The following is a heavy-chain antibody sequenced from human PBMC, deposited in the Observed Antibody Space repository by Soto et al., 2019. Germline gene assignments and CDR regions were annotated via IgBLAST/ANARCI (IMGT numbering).Heavy chain of an antibody. J-gene: IGHJ4*02. CDR2: ISGYTGNT. CDR1: GYAFTTFG. Sequence: ADSVKASSKACGYAFTTFGINLVRQAPGQGLEWMGWISGYTGNTTYAQKFHGRLTMTTDTSTSTAYMELRSLRSDDTALYFCERDPSYFQPPSFFDKWGQGTLVTVSS. D-gene: IGHD3-10*01. CDR3: ERDPSYFQPPSFFDK. V-gene: IGHV1-18*01.